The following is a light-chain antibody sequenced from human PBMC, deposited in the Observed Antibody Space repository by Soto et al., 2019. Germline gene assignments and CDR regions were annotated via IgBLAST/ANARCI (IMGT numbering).Light chain of an antibody. J-gene: IGKJ4*01. CDR3: QHYHRYST. V-gene: IGKV1-5*01. CDR1: QSISSW. Sequence: DIQMTPSPSNLSASEGDRITITSRASQSISSWVAYYQQKPEKAPNLLIYDATTFKSGAPTMFSGRGAGKEFTPTISSLQPDVVATYYHQHYHRYSTFGGGTKVDIK. CDR2: DAT.